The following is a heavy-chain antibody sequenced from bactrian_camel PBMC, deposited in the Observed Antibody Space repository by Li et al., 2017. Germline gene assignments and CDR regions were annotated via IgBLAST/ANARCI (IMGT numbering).Heavy chain of an antibody. D-gene: IGHD5*01. CDR1: ESRDAYSTYC. J-gene: IGHJ4*01. Sequence: VQLVESGGGSVQTGGSLKLSCLASESRDAYSTYCMAWFRQAQGKGLEWVSSIYSDGVATYYVDHVKGRFTASADNAKNTVYLQMNSLKPEDTALYYCATTGFDYWSQGTQVTVS. CDR2: IYSDGVAT. CDR3: ATTGFDY. V-gene: IGHV3S6*01.